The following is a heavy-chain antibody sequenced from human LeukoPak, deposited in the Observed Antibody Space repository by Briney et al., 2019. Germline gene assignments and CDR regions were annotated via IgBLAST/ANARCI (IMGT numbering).Heavy chain of an antibody. CDR1: GFTFDDYA. J-gene: IGHJ6*02. CDR2: ISWNSGSI. D-gene: IGHD3-22*01. V-gene: IGHV3-9*01. CDR3: AKDISGYRLSYYYYGMDV. Sequence: GGSLRLSCAASGFTFDDYAMHWVRQAPGKGLEWVSGISWNSGSIGYADSVKGRFTISRDNAKNSLYLQMNSLRAEDTALYYCAKDISGYRLSYYYYGMDVWGQGTTVTVSS.